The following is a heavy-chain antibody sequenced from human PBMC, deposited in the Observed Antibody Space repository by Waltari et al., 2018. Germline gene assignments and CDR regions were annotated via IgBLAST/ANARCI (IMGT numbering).Heavy chain of an antibody. J-gene: IGHJ5*02. CDR1: VGTFSSYA. D-gene: IGHD1-26*01. CDR3: AGGGGSQHWFDP. V-gene: IGHV1-69*12. Sequence: QVQLVQSVAEVKKTGSSVKVSCKASVGTFSSYAISWVRQAPGQGLEWMGGIIPGVGIANDAQKFQGRVTTTADEATSTADMEMSSLRAEDTAVYYCAGGGGSQHWFDPWGQGTLVTVSS. CDR2: IIPGVGIA.